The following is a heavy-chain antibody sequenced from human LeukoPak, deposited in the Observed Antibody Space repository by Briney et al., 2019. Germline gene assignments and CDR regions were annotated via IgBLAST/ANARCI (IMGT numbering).Heavy chain of an antibody. CDR3: AKDLFVGSSSSRFDY. V-gene: IGHV3-23*01. Sequence: GGSLRLSCAASGFTFSSYGMSWARQAPGKGLEWVSAISGSGGSTYYADSVKGRFTISRDNSKNTLYLQMNSLRAEDTAVYYCAKDLFVGSSSSRFDYWGQGTLVTVSS. CDR1: GFTFSSYG. J-gene: IGHJ4*02. D-gene: IGHD6-6*01. CDR2: ISGSGGST.